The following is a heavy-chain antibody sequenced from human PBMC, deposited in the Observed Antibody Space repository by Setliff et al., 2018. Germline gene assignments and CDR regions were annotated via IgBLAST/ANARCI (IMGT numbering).Heavy chain of an antibody. CDR1: GGSVTSYY. CDR3: ARLPNYVWGSPVDY. Sequence: PSETLSLTCTVSGGSVTSYYWSWIRQAAGKGLEWVGRISSNGRTFYNPSLKSRVTISVDTSKNQFSLTLSSVTAADTAVYYCARLPNYVWGSPVDYWGQGTLVTVSS. CDR2: ISSNGRT. V-gene: IGHV4-59*05. J-gene: IGHJ4*02. D-gene: IGHD3-16*01.